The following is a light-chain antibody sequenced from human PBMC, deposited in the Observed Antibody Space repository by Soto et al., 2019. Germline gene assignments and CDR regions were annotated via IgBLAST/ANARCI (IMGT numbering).Light chain of an antibody. V-gene: IGLV2-14*01. J-gene: IGLJ3*02. Sequence: QSALTQPASVSWSPGQSITISCTGTSSDVGAYDYVSWYQQHPGKAPKFMLYEVSNRPSGLSNRFSGSKSGNTASLTISGLQAEDEADYYCRSYTTSNTWLFGGGTKLTVL. CDR3: RSYTTSNTWL. CDR1: SSDVGAYDY. CDR2: EVS.